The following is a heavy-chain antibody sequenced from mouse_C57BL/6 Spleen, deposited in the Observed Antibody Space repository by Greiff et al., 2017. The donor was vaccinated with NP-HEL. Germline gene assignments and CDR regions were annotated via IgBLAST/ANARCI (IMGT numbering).Heavy chain of an antibody. Sequence: VQLQQPGAELVKPGASVKLSCKASGYTFTSYWMHWVKQRPGRGLEWIGRIAPNSGGTKSNEKFKSKATLTVDKPSSTAYMQLSSLTSEDSAVYYCARGHIYYYGSSSLYAMDYWGQGTSVTVSS. J-gene: IGHJ4*01. D-gene: IGHD1-1*01. CDR2: IAPNSGGT. V-gene: IGHV1-72*01. CDR1: GYTFTSYW. CDR3: ARGHIYYYGSSSLYAMDY.